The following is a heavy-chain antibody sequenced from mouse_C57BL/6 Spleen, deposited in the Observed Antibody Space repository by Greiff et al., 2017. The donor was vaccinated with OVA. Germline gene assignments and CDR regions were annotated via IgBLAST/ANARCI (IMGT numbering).Heavy chain of an antibody. Sequence: VQLQESGAELVRPGTSVKTSCKASGYTFTNYWIGWAKQRPGHGLEWIGDIYPGGGYTNYNEKFKGKATLTADKSSSTAYMQFSSLTSEDSAIYYCARYSYGSEDYYAMDYWGQGTSVTVSS. CDR1: GYTFTNYW. CDR2: IYPGGGYT. V-gene: IGHV1-63*01. J-gene: IGHJ4*01. D-gene: IGHD1-1*01. CDR3: ARYSYGSEDYYAMDY.